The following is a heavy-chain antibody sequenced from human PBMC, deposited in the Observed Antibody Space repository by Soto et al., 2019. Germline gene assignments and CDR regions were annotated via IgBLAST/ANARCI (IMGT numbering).Heavy chain of an antibody. Sequence: QVQLVQSGAEVKKPGSSVKVSCKASGSPFSSYTIIWVRQAPGQGLEWMGGIIPSFGAANYAQRFQARVTITADQSTSTAYMELGSLRSEDTAVYYCARLAVAGTVDYWGQGPLVTVSS. CDR3: ARLAVAGTVDY. CDR2: IIPSFGAA. J-gene: IGHJ4*02. CDR1: GSPFSSYT. D-gene: IGHD6-19*01. V-gene: IGHV1-69*12.